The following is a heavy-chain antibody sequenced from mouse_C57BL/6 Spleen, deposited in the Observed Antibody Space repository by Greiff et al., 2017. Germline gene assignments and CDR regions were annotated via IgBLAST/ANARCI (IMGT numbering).Heavy chain of an antibody. CDR1: GYTFTGYY. J-gene: IGHJ2*01. CDR2: INPYNGGT. CDR3: AREGSSYDFDY. Sequence: VQLKQSGPVLVKPGASVKMSCKASGYTFTGYYMNWVKQSHGKSLEWIGVINPYNGGTSYNQKFKGKATLTVDKSSSTAYMELNSLTSEDSAVYYCAREGSSYDFDYWGQGTTLTVSS. D-gene: IGHD1-1*01. V-gene: IGHV1-19*01.